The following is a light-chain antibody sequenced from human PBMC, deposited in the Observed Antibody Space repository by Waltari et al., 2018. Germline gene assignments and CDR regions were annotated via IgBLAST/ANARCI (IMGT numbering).Light chain of an antibody. V-gene: IGLV2-8*01. CDR1: SSDVGGYNY. CDR3: NSYAGNNNWV. CDR2: EVS. J-gene: IGLJ3*02. Sequence: QSALTQPPSASGSPGQSVTISCTGTSSDVGGYNYVSWYQQDPGKTPKLMISEVSKRPSGVPVRFSGSKSGNTASLTVSGLQAEDEADYYCNSYAGNNNWVFGGGTKLTVL.